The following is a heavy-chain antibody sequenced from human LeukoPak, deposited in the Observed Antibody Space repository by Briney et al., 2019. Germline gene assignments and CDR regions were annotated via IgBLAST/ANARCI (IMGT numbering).Heavy chain of an antibody. CDR2: INHSGST. J-gene: IGHJ3*02. CDR1: GGSFSGYY. D-gene: IGHD3-3*01. CDR3: ARVPPFGVVIEAFDI. V-gene: IGHV4-34*01. Sequence: SETLSLTCAVYGGSFSGYYWSWIRQPPGKGLEWIGEINHSGSTNYNPSLKSRVTISVDTSKNQFFLKLSSVTAADTAVYYCARVPPFGVVIEAFDIWGQGTMVTVSS.